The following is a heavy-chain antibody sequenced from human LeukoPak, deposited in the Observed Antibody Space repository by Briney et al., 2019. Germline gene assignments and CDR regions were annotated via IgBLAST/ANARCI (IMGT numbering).Heavy chain of an antibody. CDR1: GFTFSSYS. D-gene: IGHD4-23*01. CDR2: ISGSGGST. V-gene: IGHV3-23*01. Sequence: TGGSLRLSCAASGFTFSSYSMSWVRQAPGKGLEWVSAISGSGGSTYYADSVKGRFTISRDNSKNTLYLQMNSLRAEDTAVYYCAKDPWPRWERRVLFDYWGQGTLVTVSS. J-gene: IGHJ4*02. CDR3: AKDPWPRWERRVLFDY.